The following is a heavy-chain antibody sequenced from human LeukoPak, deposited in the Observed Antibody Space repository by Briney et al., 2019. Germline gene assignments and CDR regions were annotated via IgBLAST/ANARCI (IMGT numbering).Heavy chain of an antibody. Sequence: ASVKVSCKASGGTFSSYAISWVRQAPGQGLEWMGGIIPIFGTANYAQKFQGRVTITADESTSTAYMELSSLRSEDRAVYYCARAYGSGSYSYYYYGMDVWGKGTTVTVSS. J-gene: IGHJ6*04. V-gene: IGHV1-69*13. CDR3: ARAYGSGSYSYYYYGMDV. CDR1: GGTFSSYA. CDR2: IIPIFGTA. D-gene: IGHD3-10*01.